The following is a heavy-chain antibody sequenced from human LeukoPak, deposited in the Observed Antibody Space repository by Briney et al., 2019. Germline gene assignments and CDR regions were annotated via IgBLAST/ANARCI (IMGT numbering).Heavy chain of an antibody. CDR1: GFNVRSKY. CDR3: ARVSFGPASEWFDP. Sequence: GGSLRLSCAASGFNVRSKYMSWVRQAPGKGLECVSVFHSGGTTAYADSVKGRFTVSIDNSNNTLYLQMNSLRAEDTAVYYCARVSFGPASEWFDPWGQGTLVTVSS. D-gene: IGHD3/OR15-3a*01. CDR2: FHSGGTT. V-gene: IGHV3-53*01. J-gene: IGHJ5*02.